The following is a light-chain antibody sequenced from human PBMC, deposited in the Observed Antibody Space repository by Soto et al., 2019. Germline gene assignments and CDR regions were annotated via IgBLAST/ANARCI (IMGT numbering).Light chain of an antibody. Sequence: IVLTQSPGTLSLSPGERATLSCRASQSVSSSFLAWYQQKPGQAPRLLIYSTSSRATGIPDRFSGSGSGTDFTLTITRLEPEDFAVYYCQQYGSSLFTFGPGTIVDIK. J-gene: IGKJ3*01. CDR2: STS. CDR1: QSVSSSF. CDR3: QQYGSSLFT. V-gene: IGKV3-20*01.